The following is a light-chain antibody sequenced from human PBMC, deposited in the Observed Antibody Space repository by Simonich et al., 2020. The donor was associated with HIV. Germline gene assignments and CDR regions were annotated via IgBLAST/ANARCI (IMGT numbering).Light chain of an antibody. CDR2: LGS. CDR1: QSLLQSNGYNY. V-gene: IGKV2-28*01. J-gene: IGKJ3*01. Sequence: DIVMTQSPLSLPVTPGEPASISCRSSQSLLQSNGYNYLDWYLQKPGQSPQLLIYLGSNRASGVPDRCSGSGSGTDFTLKISRVEAEDVGVYYCMQALQTPFTFGPGTKVDIK. CDR3: MQALQTPFT.